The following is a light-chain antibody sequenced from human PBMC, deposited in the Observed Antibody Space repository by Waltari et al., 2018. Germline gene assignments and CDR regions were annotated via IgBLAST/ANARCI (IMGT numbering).Light chain of an antibody. J-gene: IGLJ2*01. Sequence: QSALTQPASVSGSPGLSITISCSGVGSAVGASDSVSWHQHHPGKAPQVIIYDVTNRPSGVSDRFSASKSANTASLTISRLQPEDEADYYCSSQTLDGLVLFGGGTRLTVL. CDR2: DVT. CDR1: GSAVGASDS. V-gene: IGLV2-14*03. CDR3: SSQTLDGLVL.